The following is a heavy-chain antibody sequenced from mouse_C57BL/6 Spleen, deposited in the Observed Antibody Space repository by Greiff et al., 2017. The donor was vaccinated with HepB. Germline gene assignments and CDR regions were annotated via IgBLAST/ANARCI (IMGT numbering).Heavy chain of an antibody. CDR3: TRLGVTTGFAY. Sequence: VQLQQSGAELVRPGASVTLSCKASGYTFTDYEMHWVKQTPVHGLEWIGAIDPETGGTAYNQKFKGKAILTADKSSSTAYMERRSLTSEDSAVYYCTRLGVTTGFAYWGQGTLVTVSA. J-gene: IGHJ3*01. CDR2: IDPETGGT. D-gene: IGHD2-2*01. V-gene: IGHV1-15*01. CDR1: GYTFTDYE.